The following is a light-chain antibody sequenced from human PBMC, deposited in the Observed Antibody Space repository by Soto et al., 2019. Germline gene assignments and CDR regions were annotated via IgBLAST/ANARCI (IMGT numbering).Light chain of an antibody. Sequence: QSVLTQPASVSGSPGQWITVDCPGTSSDVGSYSLVSWYQQHPGKAAKLMIYEGSKRPSGVSNRFAGSKSGNTASLTISGLQAEDEADYYCCSYAGNNAWLFGGGTKLTVL. CDR1: SSDVGSYSL. CDR3: CSYAGNNAWL. V-gene: IGLV2-23*01. CDR2: EGS. J-gene: IGLJ3*02.